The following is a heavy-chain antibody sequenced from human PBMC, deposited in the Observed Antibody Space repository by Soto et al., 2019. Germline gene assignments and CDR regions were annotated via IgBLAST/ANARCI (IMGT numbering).Heavy chain of an antibody. Sequence: QVQLQESGPGLVKPSGTLSLTCVVSGDSINYWWWSWVRQLPGKGLEWIGEMFHSGGTNYNPSVKSRVTISIDKSKNQLSLKLTSVPAADTDVYYCATRPSYGPSWGQGTLVTVSS. D-gene: IGHD5-18*01. CDR1: GDSINYWW. V-gene: IGHV4-4*02. CDR2: MFHSGGT. CDR3: ATRPSYGPS. J-gene: IGHJ5*02.